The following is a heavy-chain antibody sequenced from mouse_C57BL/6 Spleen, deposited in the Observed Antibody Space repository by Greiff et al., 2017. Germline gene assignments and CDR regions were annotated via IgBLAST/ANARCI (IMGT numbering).Heavy chain of an antibody. CDR1: GYTFTDYY. D-gene: IGHD2-1*01. CDR2: INPYNGGT. V-gene: IGHV1-19*01. Sequence: EVQLQQSGPVLVKPGASVKMSCKASGYTFTDYYMNWVKQSHGKSLEWIGVINPYNGGTSYNQKFKGKATLTVDKSSSTAYMELNSLTSEDSAVYYCASKDYDGNYEEDYWGQGTTLTVSS. CDR3: ASKDYDGNYEEDY. J-gene: IGHJ2*01.